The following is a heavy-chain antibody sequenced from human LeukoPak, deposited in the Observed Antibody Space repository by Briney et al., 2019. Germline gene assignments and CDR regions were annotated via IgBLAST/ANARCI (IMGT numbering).Heavy chain of an antibody. Sequence: GGSLRLSCAASGFTFDDYGMSWVRQAPGKGLEWVSGINWNGGSTVYADSVKGRFTISRDNAKNSLYLQMNSLRAEDTALYYCARVLAPYYYDSSGVIDYWGQGTLVTVSS. D-gene: IGHD3-22*01. CDR1: GFTFDDYG. J-gene: IGHJ4*02. CDR3: ARVLAPYYYDSSGVIDY. CDR2: INWNGGST. V-gene: IGHV3-20*04.